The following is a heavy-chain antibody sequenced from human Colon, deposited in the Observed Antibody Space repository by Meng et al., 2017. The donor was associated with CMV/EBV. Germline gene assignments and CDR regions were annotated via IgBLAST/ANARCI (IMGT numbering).Heavy chain of an antibody. V-gene: IGHV3-30-3*01. J-gene: IGHJ6*02. Sequence: GESLKISCAASGFTFSSYAMHWVRQAPGKGLEWVAVISYDGSNKYYADSVKGGFTISRDNSKNTLYLQMNSLRAEDTAVYYCARARSTSNHGMDVWGQGTTVTVSS. CDR1: GFTFSSYA. D-gene: IGHD1-1*01. CDR2: ISYDGSNK. CDR3: ARARSTSNHGMDV.